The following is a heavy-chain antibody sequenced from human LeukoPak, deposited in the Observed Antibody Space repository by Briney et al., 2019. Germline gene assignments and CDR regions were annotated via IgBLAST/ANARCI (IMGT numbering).Heavy chain of an antibody. V-gene: IGHV3-7*03. CDR2: INHNGNVN. CDR1: GFTFSSYW. D-gene: IGHD3-3*01. Sequence: GGSLRLSCAASGFTFSSYWMNWARQASGKGLEWVASINHNGNVNYYVDSVKGRFTISRDNSKNTLYLQMNSLRAEDTAVYYCAKGPWDDYDFWSGYFDYWGQGTLVTVSS. J-gene: IGHJ4*02. CDR3: AKGPWDDYDFWSGYFDY.